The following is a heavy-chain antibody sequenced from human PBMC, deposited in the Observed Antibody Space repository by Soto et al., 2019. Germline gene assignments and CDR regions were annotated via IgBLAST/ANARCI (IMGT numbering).Heavy chain of an antibody. J-gene: IGHJ4*02. D-gene: IGHD1-1*01. CDR2: INPNSGGT. CDR3: AREPATEKPEGVDF. V-gene: IGHV1-2*02. CDR1: GYTFSDYY. Sequence: RASVKVSCKASGYTFSDYYIHWVRQAPGQGLEWMGWINPNSGGTKYAPKFQGGVTMTRDTSITTAYMELSRLRSGDTAVYYCAREPATEKPEGVDFWGQGTLVTVSS.